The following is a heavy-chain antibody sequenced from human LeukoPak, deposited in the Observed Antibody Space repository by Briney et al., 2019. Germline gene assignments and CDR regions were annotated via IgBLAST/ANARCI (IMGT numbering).Heavy chain of an antibody. D-gene: IGHD5-18*01. CDR2: MQGSGNN. Sequence: PSETLSLTCTVSGGSIHTYHWNWIRKSPGKGLEWIGFMQGSGNNNYNPSLRSRVTMFTVASKNQFSLELSSVTAADTAVYYCARDKEHSYGRYFDFWGPGISVTVSS. J-gene: IGHJ4*02. V-gene: IGHV4-59*01. CDR3: ARDKEHSYGRYFDF. CDR1: GGSIHTYH.